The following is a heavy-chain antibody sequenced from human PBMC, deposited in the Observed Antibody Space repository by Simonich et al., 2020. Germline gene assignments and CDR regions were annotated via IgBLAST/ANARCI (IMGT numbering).Heavy chain of an antibody. V-gene: IGHV3-7*01. D-gene: IGHD7-27*01. CDR3: ARDGLGTAYYYYMDV. Sequence: EVQLVESGGGLVQPGGSLRLSCAASGFTFSSYWMSWVRQAPGEGLEWVANIKKDGSEKYYVDSVKGRFTITRDNAKNSLYLQMKSLRAEDTAVYYCARDGLGTAYYYYMDVWGKGTTVTISS. J-gene: IGHJ6*03. CDR2: IKKDGSEK. CDR1: GFTFSSYW.